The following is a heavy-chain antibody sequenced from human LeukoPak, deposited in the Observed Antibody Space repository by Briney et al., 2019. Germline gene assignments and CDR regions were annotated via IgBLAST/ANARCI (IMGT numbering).Heavy chain of an antibody. V-gene: IGHV4-39*01. D-gene: IGHD3-22*01. CDR1: GGSISSSSYY. J-gene: IGHJ4*02. CDR3: ARRSHYDSSAIFDY. CDR2: LYYSGST. Sequence: SETLSLTCTVSGGSISSSSYYWDWIRQPPGKGLEWIGSLYYSGSTYYNPSLKSRVTISVDTSKNQFSLKLSSVTAADTAVLYCARRSHYDSSAIFDYWGQGTLVTVSS.